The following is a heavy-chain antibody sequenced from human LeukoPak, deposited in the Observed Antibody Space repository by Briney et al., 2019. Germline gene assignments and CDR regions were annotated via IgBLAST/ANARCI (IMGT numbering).Heavy chain of an antibody. V-gene: IGHV3-53*01. CDR2: IYSGSST. CDR1: GFTVSNNY. J-gene: IGHJ4*02. CDR3: AKNDYGGNPVAIDY. D-gene: IGHD4-23*01. Sequence: GGSLRLSCAASGFTVSNNYMSWIRQAPGKGLEWVSVIYSGSSTFYADSVRGRFTISRDNSKNTIYLQMNSLRAEDTAVYYCAKNDYGGNPVAIDYWGQGALVTVSS.